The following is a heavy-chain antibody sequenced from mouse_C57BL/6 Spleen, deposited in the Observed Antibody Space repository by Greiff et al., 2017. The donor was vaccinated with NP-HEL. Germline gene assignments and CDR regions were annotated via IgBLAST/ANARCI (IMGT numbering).Heavy chain of an antibody. Sequence: QVHVKQSGAELVKPGASVKISCKASGYAFSSYWMNWVKQRPGKGLEWIGQIYPGDGDTNYNGKFKGKATLTADKSSSTAYMQLSSLTSEDSAVYFCARSCGNYEAWFAYWGQGTLVTVSA. CDR2: IYPGDGDT. D-gene: IGHD2-1*01. V-gene: IGHV1-80*01. CDR1: GYAFSSYW. J-gene: IGHJ3*01. CDR3: ARSCGNYEAWFAY.